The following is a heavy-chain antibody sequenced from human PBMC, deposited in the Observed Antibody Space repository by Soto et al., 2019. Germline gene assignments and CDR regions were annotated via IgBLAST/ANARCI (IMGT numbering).Heavy chain of an antibody. CDR1: GFTFSSYW. V-gene: IGHV3-7*03. D-gene: IGHD2-2*01. CDR3: AGYQLRNYYYYGMDV. Sequence: GGSLRLSCAASGFTFSSYWMSWVRQAPGKGLEWVANIKQDGSEKYYADSVKGRFTISRDNAKNSLYLQMNSLRAEDTAVYYYAGYQLRNYYYYGMDVWGQGTTVTVSS. CDR2: IKQDGSEK. J-gene: IGHJ6*02.